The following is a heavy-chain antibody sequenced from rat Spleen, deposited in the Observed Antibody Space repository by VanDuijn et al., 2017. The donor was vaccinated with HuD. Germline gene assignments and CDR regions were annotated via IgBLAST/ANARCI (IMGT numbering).Heavy chain of an antibody. V-gene: IGHV5-31*01. D-gene: IGHD1-1*01. CDR1: GFTFNNYW. J-gene: IGHJ2*01. CDR2: IPSTGGST. CDR3: TYRDYFDY. Sequence: EVQLVESGGGLVQPGRSLKLSCVASGFTFNNYWMTWIRQAPGKGLEWIASIPSTGGSTSYSDSVKGRFTISRDNAKSTLYLQMNSLRSEDTATYYGTYRDYFDYWGQGVMVTVSS.